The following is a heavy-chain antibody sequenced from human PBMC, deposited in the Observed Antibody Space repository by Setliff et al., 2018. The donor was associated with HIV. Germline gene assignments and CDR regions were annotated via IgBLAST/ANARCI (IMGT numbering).Heavy chain of an antibody. Sequence: SETLSLTCTVSGGSISTSNWWGWIRQTPGKGLEWIGYIYNSASTSYNPSLKSRVTISVDTSKNQFSLKLSSVTAADTAVYYCARRSDWFDPWGQGTLVTVSS. CDR2: IYNSAST. CDR1: GGSISTSNW. J-gene: IGHJ5*02. V-gene: IGHV4-61*05. CDR3: ARRSDWFDP.